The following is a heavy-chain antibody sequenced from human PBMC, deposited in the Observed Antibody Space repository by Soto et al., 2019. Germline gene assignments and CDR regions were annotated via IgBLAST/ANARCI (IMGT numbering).Heavy chain of an antibody. D-gene: IGHD3-22*01. V-gene: IGHV3-23*01. J-gene: IGHJ1*01. CDR1: GFTFSSYA. CDR3: AIKSLVVITTMSEYFQH. Sequence: GGSLRLSCAASGFTFSSYAMSWVRQAPGKGLEWVSAISGSGGSTYYADSVKGRFTISRDNSKNTLYLQMNSLRAEDTAVYYCAIKSLVVITTMSEYFQHWGQGTLVTVSS. CDR2: ISGSGGST.